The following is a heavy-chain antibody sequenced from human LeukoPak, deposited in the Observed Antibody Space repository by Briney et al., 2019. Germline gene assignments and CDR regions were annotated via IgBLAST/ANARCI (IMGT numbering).Heavy chain of an antibody. CDR1: GGSITNYY. CDR2: FYSRGTT. J-gene: IGHJ4*02. Sequence: SETLSLTCSVSGGSITNYYWSWIRQPAGKGLEWIGRFYSRGTTYYNPLLRSRVSLSGDESKNQLSLKMSSVTAGDTAVYYCVRDEGLTGYPDYWGQGTLVTVSS. V-gene: IGHV4-4*07. CDR3: VRDEGLTGYPDY. D-gene: IGHD3-9*01.